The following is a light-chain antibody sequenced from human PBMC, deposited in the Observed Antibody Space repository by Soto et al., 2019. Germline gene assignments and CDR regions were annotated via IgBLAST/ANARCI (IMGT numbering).Light chain of an antibody. Sequence: EIVLTQSPATLSLSPGERATLSCRASQSISSHLVWYQQKLGQAPRLLIYDASNRATGIPARFSGSGSGTDFTLTISSLEPEDFAVYYCQQRPNWPLTVGGGTRVEIK. CDR1: QSISSH. CDR3: QQRPNWPLT. J-gene: IGKJ4*01. CDR2: DAS. V-gene: IGKV3-11*01.